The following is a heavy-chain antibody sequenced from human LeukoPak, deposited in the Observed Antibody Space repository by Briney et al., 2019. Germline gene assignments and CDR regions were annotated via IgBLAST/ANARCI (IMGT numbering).Heavy chain of an antibody. D-gene: IGHD2-15*01. CDR1: GYTFTSYG. CDR3: ARDLPRYCSGGSCYSGY. Sequence: GASVKVSCKASGYTFTSYGISWVRQAPGQGLEWMGWISAYNANTKYEQKVQGRVTMTTDTSTNTAYMELRSLRSDDTAVYYCARDLPRYCSGGSCYSGYWGQGTLVTVSS. J-gene: IGHJ4*02. V-gene: IGHV1-18*01. CDR2: ISAYNANT.